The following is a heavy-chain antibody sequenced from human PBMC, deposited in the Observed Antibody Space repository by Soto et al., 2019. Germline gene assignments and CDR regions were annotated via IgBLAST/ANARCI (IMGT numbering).Heavy chain of an antibody. Sequence: ASVKVSCKASGYTFTGYYMHWVRQAPGQGLEWMGWINPNSGGTNYAQKFQGWVTMTRDTSISTAYMELSRLRSDDTAVYYCARDRPYYYYGMDVWGQGTTVTVSS. CDR3: ARDRPYYYYGMDV. J-gene: IGHJ6*02. CDR2: INPNSGGT. V-gene: IGHV1-2*04. CDR1: GYTFTGYY.